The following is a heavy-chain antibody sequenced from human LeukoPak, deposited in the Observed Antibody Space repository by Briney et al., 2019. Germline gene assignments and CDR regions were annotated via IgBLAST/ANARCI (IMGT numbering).Heavy chain of an antibody. D-gene: IGHD3-3*01. CDR3: ARVLTIFGVVISYGAFDI. Sequence: SVKVSCKASGYTFTGYYMHWVRQAPGQGLEWMGWINPNSGGTNYAQKFQGRVTMTRDTSISTAYMELSRLRSDDTAVYYCARVLTIFGVVISYGAFDIWGQGTVVTVSS. CDR2: INPNSGGT. J-gene: IGHJ3*02. CDR1: GYTFTGYY. V-gene: IGHV1-2*02.